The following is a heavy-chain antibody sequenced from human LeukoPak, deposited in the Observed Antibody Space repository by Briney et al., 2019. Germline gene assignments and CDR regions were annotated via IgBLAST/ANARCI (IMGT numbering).Heavy chain of an antibody. CDR2: INPNSGGT. CDR3: ARGLFRPDY. D-gene: IGHD6-6*01. Sequence: EASVKVSCTASGYTFTGSYMHWVRQAPGQGLEWMGWINPNSGGTNYAQKFQGRVTMTRDTSISTTYMGLSRLRSDDTAVYYCARGLFRPDYWGQGTLVTVSS. CDR1: GYTFTGSY. V-gene: IGHV1-2*02. J-gene: IGHJ4*02.